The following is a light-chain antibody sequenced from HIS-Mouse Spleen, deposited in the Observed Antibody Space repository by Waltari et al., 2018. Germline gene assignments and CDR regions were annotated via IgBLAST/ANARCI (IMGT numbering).Light chain of an antibody. V-gene: IGLV2-14*01. Sequence: TQPAFVSGSPGQSITISCTGTRSDVGGYNYVSWYQQHPGKAPKLMIYEVSNRPSGVSNRFSGSKSGNTASLTISGLQAEDEADYYCSSYTSSSTWVFGGGTKLTVL. CDR1: RSDVGGYNY. CDR2: EVS. CDR3: SSYTSSSTWV. J-gene: IGLJ3*02.